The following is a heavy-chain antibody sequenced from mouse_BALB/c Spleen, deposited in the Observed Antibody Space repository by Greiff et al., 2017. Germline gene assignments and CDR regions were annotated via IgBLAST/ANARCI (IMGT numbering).Heavy chain of an antibody. CDR1: GYTFTSYW. V-gene: IGHV1S81*02. CDR2: INPSNGGT. D-gene: IGHD1-1*01. Sequence: QVQLQQSGAELVKPGASVKLSCKASGYTFTSYWMHWVKLRPGQGFEWIGEINPSNGGTNYNEKFKRKATLTVDKSSSTAYMQLSSLTSEDSAVYYCARDNYGSSYGAMDYWGQGTSVTVSS. J-gene: IGHJ4*01. CDR3: ARDNYGSSYGAMDY.